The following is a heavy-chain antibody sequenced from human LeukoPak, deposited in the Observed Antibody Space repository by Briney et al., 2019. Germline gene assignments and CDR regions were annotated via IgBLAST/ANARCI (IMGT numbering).Heavy chain of an antibody. CDR1: GFAFSRYW. Sequence: GGSLRLSCAASGFAFSRYWMCLVRQAPGKGLEWVANIKQDGSEKHYVDSGEGRFTISRDNAKNSVFLQMNSLRAEDTAVYYCARAVSFGTEPYGLDVWGQETMVTVSS. J-gene: IGHJ3*01. CDR3: ARAVSFGTEPYGLDV. D-gene: IGHD3-16*01. CDR2: IKQDGSEK. V-gene: IGHV3-7*01.